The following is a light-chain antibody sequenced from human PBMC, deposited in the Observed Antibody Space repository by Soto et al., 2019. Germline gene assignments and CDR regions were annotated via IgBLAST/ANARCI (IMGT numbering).Light chain of an antibody. CDR2: VAF. V-gene: IGKV1-6*01. J-gene: IGKJ4*01. CDR1: QGIRNV. CDR3: NHCWPYGDTWLVT. Sequence: AIQMTQSPSSLSASLGDKVTITCRANQGIRNVLAWYQQKPGKAPKLLICVAFCLPNGVPSRFSGSGSGTESGLAIARLQPGDFAVDYSNHCWPYGDTWLVTFGGGTKVDIK.